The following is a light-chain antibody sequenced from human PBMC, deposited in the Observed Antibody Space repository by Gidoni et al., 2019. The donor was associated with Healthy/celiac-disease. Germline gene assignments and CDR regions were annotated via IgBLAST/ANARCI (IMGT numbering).Light chain of an antibody. V-gene: IGLV2-14*01. J-gene: IGLJ2*01. CDR1: SSDVGGYNY. Sequence: QSALTQPASVSGSPGQSITISCTGTSSDVGGYNYVSWYQQHPGKAPKLMIYAVSNRPSGVSNRFSGSKSGNPASLTISGLQAEDEADYYCSSYTSSSTLNVVFGGGTKLTVL. CDR3: SSYTSSSTLNVV. CDR2: AVS.